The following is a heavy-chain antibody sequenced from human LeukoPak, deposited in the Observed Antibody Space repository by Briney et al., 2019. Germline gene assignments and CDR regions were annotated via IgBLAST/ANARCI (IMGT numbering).Heavy chain of an antibody. CDR2: IYYSGVT. D-gene: IGHD3-16*02. V-gene: IGHV4-59*01. J-gene: IGHJ4*02. Sequence: PETLCPSSTVSGGSIGDYYWTWIRQPPGKGLEYIGFIYYSGVTNYRPSLQSRVTISLDTSKNQFFLKLTSVTPADTAVYYCARGEPSYDFVGGSYRFRLDYWGQGSLVTVSS. CDR3: ARGEPSYDFVGGSYRFRLDY. CDR1: GGSIGDYY.